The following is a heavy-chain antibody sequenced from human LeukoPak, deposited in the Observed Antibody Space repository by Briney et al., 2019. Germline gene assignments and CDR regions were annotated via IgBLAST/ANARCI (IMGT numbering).Heavy chain of an antibody. CDR2: INSNGGST. J-gene: IGHJ4*02. D-gene: IGHD1-1*01. CDR3: AKPPRGTPTDC. V-gene: IGHV3-23*01. CDR1: GFSFSSYA. Sequence: GGSLRLSCAVSGFSFSSYAMNWVSQAPGKGLEWVSSINSNGGSTYYADSVKGRFTISRDNSKSTLYLQMNSLRAEDSAVYYCAKPPRGTPTDCWGQGTLVTVSS.